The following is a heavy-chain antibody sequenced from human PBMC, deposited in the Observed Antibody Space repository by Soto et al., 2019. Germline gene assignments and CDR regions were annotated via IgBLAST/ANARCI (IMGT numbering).Heavy chain of an antibody. CDR3: ARDPTRWLQSGGHYFDS. D-gene: IGHD5-12*01. V-gene: IGHV3-30-3*01. CDR2: ISYDGSDK. J-gene: IGHJ4*02. Sequence: QVQLVVSGGGVVQPGRSLRLSCAASGFPFSPYVMHWVRQAPGKGLEWVAVISYDGSDKYYADSVKGRFTISRDNSKNTLYLQMNSLRAEDTAVYYCARDPTRWLQSGGHYFDSWGQGALVTVSS. CDR1: GFPFSPYV.